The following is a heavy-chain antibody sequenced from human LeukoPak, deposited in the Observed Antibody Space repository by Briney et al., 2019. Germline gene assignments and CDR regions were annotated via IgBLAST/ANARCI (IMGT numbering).Heavy chain of an antibody. V-gene: IGHV3-7*01. CDR1: GFHFSSYW. CDR3: ARRIWGSPQPVFDY. J-gene: IGHJ4*02. Sequence: GGSLRLSCAASGFHFSSYWMSWVRQAPGKGLEWVANIKQDGSEKYYVDSVKGRFTISRDNAKNSLYLQMNSLRAEDTAVYYCARRIWGSPQPVFDYWGQGTLVTVSS. CDR2: IKQDGSEK. D-gene: IGHD3-16*01.